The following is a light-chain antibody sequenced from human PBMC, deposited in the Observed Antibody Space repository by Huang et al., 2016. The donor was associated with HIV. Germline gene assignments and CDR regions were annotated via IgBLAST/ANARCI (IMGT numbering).Light chain of an antibody. CDR2: DAS. CDR1: QSLSSN. CDR3: QHYNNWPLT. Sequence: EIVLTQSPAPLSVSPGDRATLSCRASQSLSSNLAWYPQKPGQAPRLLIYDASTRATGIPARFSGSGSGTEFTLTISSLQSEDLAVYHCQHYNNWPLTFGGGTKVEI. V-gene: IGKV3-15*01. J-gene: IGKJ4*01.